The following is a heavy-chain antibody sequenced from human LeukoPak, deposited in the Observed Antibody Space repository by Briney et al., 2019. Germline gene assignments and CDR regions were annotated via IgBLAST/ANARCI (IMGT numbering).Heavy chain of an antibody. CDR3: ATPGAEY. Sequence: GGSLRLSCAASGFTFRTYAMHWVRQAPGKGLEYVSAISSNGGSTYYANSVKGRFTISRDNSRNTVYLQMDSLRPDDMAVYYCATPGAEYWGQGTLVTVSS. CDR2: ISSNGGST. CDR1: GFTFRTYA. J-gene: IGHJ4*02. V-gene: IGHV3-64*01. D-gene: IGHD3-10*01.